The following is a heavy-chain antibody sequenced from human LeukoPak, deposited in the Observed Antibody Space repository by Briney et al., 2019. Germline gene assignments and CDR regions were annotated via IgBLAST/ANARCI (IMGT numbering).Heavy chain of an antibody. CDR1: GGSISSYY. V-gene: IGHV4-59*01. Sequence: PSETLSLTCTVSGGSISSYYWSWIRQPPGKGLEWIGYIHYSGTTNYNPSLQSRVTMSVDMSKNQFSLKLSSVTAADTAVYYCARSTGYSYGFGYFDYWGQGTLVTVSS. CDR3: ARSTGYSYGFGYFDY. CDR2: IHYSGTT. J-gene: IGHJ4*02. D-gene: IGHD5-18*01.